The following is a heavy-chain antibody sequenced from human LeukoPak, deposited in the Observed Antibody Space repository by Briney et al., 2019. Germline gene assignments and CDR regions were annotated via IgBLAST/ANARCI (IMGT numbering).Heavy chain of an antibody. V-gene: IGHV4-39*01. CDR1: GGSISSSSAY. CDR3: VSPRGFSYGYFDY. D-gene: IGHD5-18*01. CDR2: IYYSKNT. J-gene: IGHJ4*02. Sequence: PSDTLSLTCTVSGGSISSSSAYWGWIRQPPGKGLEGIGSIYYSKNTYYNPSLKSRVTISADTSKNQFSLTLGSVSATDTAVYYCVSPRGFSYGYFDYWGQGTLVTVSS.